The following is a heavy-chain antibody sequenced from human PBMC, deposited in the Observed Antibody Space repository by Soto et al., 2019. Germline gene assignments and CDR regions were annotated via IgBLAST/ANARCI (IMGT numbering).Heavy chain of an antibody. V-gene: IGHV1-69*01. CDR2: IIPIFGTA. Sequence: QVQLVQSGAAVKKPGSSVKVSCKASGGTFSSYAISWVRQAPGQGLEWMGGIIPIFGTANYAQKFQGRVTITADESTSTADMELSSLRSEDTAVYYCATIKLTIRDPVGGMDVWGQGTTVTVSS. J-gene: IGHJ6*02. CDR3: ATIKLTIRDPVGGMDV. D-gene: IGHD3-10*01. CDR1: GGTFSSYA.